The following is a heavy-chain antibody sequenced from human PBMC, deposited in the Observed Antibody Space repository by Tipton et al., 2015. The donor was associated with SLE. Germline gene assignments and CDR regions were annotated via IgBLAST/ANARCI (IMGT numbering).Heavy chain of an antibody. CDR2: ISYDGSNK. V-gene: IGHV3-30*04. J-gene: IGHJ3*01. D-gene: IGHD4-17*01. CDR1: GFIFSSYA. Sequence: SLRLSCAASGFIFSSYAMHWVRQAPGKGLEWVAVISYDGSNKYYADSVKGRFTISRDNSKNTLYLQMNSLRAEDTAVYYCAKAMTTVSYDAFDVWGQGTMVTVSS. CDR3: AKAMTTVSYDAFDV.